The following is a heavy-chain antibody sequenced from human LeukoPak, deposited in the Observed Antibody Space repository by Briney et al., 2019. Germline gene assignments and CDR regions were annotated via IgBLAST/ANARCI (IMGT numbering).Heavy chain of an antibody. Sequence: GGSLRLSCAASGFNFGSYYMTWVRQAPGKGLEWVSVISDSGGYTYYADSVKGRFTVSRDSSRNTLYLQMNSLRAEDTAVYYCAKKIVTGPGHNWFDPWGQGTLVPVSS. J-gene: IGHJ5*02. CDR1: GFNFGSYY. D-gene: IGHD2-21*01. CDR2: ISDSGGYT. CDR3: AKKIVTGPGHNWFDP. V-gene: IGHV3-23*01.